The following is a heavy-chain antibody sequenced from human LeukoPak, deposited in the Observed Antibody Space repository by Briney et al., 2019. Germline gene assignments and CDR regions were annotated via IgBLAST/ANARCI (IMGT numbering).Heavy chain of an antibody. D-gene: IGHD5-18*01. J-gene: IGHJ4*02. CDR1: GYSFTSYW. CDR2: IYPVDSDT. Sequence: GESLTICCKGSGYSFTSYWIGWVRLMPGKGGEWMAIIYPVDSDTRYSPSFEGQVTISADKSISTAYPQWSSLKASDTAMYYCARQGIHRGPHTAMANFDYWGQGTLVTVSS. V-gene: IGHV5-51*01. CDR3: ARQGIHRGPHTAMANFDY.